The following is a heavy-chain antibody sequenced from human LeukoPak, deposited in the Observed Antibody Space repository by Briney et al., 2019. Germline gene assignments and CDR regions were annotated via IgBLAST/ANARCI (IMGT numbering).Heavy chain of an antibody. V-gene: IGHV3-23*01. CDR1: GFTFSSYA. Sequence: PGGSLRLSCAASGFTFSSYAMSWVRRAPGKGLEWVSAISGSGGSKYYADSVKGRFTISRDNSKNTLYLQMNSLRAEDTAVYYCAREWFGELWTFDYWGQGTLVTVSS. CDR3: AREWFGELWTFDY. D-gene: IGHD3-10*01. J-gene: IGHJ4*02. CDR2: ISGSGGSK.